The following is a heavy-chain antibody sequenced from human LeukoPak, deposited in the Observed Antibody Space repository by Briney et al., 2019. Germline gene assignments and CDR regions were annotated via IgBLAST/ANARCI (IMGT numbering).Heavy chain of an antibody. D-gene: IGHD1-26*01. V-gene: IGHV4-31*03. CDR3: ARGGSYWSSFDY. CDR2: IYYSGST. J-gene: IGHJ4*02. CDR1: GGSISSGGYY. Sequence: SQTLSLTCTVSGGSISSGGYYWSWIRQHPGKGLEWIGYIYYSGSTNYNPSLKSRVTISVDTSKNQFSLKLSSVTAADTAVYYCARGGSYWSSFDYWGQGTLVTVSS.